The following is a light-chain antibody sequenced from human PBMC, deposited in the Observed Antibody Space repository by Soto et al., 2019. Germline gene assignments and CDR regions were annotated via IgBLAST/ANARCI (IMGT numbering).Light chain of an antibody. J-gene: IGKJ2*01. CDR1: QNVRRW. V-gene: IGKV1-5*01. CDR3: QQYNSYSLYT. CDR2: DAS. Sequence: DIQMTQSPSSLSGSVGDRVTITCRASQNVRRWLAWYQQKPGKAPKVLMYDASSLQSGVPPRFSGSGSGTGVAVTVSSLQPDDFAPYYCQQYNSYSLYTVGQGTKVDIK.